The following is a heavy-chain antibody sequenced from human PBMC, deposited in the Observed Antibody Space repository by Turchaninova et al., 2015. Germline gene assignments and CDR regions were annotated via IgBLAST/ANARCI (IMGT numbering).Heavy chain of an antibody. Sequence: QVQLQQWGAGLLKPSETLSLPCAVSGASFSGYYWSWIPQPPGKGLEWMGEINHSGSTNYNPSLKIRVTISVDTSKNKFSLKLSSVTAADTAVYYCASNSSWGQGTLVTVSS. CDR2: INHSGST. CDR3: ASNSS. J-gene: IGHJ5*02. V-gene: IGHV4-34*01. D-gene: IGHD5-18*01. CDR1: GASFSGYY.